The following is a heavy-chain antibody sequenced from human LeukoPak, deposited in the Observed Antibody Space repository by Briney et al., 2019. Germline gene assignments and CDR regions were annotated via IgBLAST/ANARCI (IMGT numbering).Heavy chain of an antibody. CDR3: ARDEPDYYDSSGYEPNDAFDI. CDR2: IYTSGST. D-gene: IGHD3-22*01. CDR1: GGSISSGSYY. Sequence: SGTLSLTCTVSGGSISSGSYYWSWIRQPAGKGLEWIGRIYTSGSTNYNPSLKSRVTISVDTSKNQFSLKLSSVTAADTAVYYCARDEPDYYDSSGYEPNDAFDIWGQGTMVTVSS. V-gene: IGHV4-61*02. J-gene: IGHJ3*02.